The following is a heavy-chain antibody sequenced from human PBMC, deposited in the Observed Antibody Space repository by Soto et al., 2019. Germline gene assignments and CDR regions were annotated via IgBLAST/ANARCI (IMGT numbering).Heavy chain of an antibody. CDR2: INPSGGST. CDR1: GYTFTSYY. J-gene: IGHJ4*02. V-gene: IGHV1-46*01. CDR3: ARDAHIVVVTAIRALGY. D-gene: IGHD2-21*02. Sequence: QVQLVQSGAEVKKPGASVKVSCKASGYTFTSYYMHWVRQAPGQGLEWMGIINPSGGSTSYAQKFQGRVTMTRDTSMSTDYMELSSLRSEDTAVYYCARDAHIVVVTAIRALGYWGQGTLVTVSS.